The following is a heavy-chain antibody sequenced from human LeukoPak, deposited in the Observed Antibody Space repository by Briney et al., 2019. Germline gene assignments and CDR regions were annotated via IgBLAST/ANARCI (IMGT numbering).Heavy chain of an antibody. D-gene: IGHD6-13*01. CDR1: GFTFSDYT. V-gene: IGHV3-30*17. Sequence: GRSLRLSCAASGFTFSDYTMQWVRQAPGKGLEWVALMPPDGSYQHYADSLKGRFTISRDNLKNTLYLQMNSLRLEDTAVYFCVRGLHGRSWYGAHWGQGTLLSVPS. CDR3: VRGLHGRSWYGAH. J-gene: IGHJ4*02. CDR2: MPPDGSYQ.